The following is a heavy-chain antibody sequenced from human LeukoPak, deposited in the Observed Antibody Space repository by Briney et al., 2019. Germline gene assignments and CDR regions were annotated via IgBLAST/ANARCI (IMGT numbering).Heavy chain of an antibody. CDR1: GFTFSSYA. V-gene: IGHV3-30*04. CDR3: AREGVVVAAYYAFDI. D-gene: IGHD2-15*01. J-gene: IGHJ3*02. CDR2: ISYDGSNK. Sequence: GGSLRLSCAASGFTFSSYAMHWVRQAPGKGLEWVAVISYDGSNKYYADSVKGRFTISRDNSKNTLYLQMNSLRAEDTAVYYCAREGVVVAAYYAFDIWGQGTMVTVSS.